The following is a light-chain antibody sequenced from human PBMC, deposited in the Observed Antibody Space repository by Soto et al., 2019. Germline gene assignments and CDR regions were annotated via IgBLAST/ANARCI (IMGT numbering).Light chain of an antibody. Sequence: DIQMTQSPSTLSGSVGDRVTITCRASQSISNSLNWYQQKPGNAPKVLIYAASNLQSGVPSKFSGSGSGTDFTLTIDSLQPEDFAIYYCQQSSTTPYTFGQGTKVDIK. CDR2: AAS. CDR3: QQSSTTPYT. CDR1: QSISNS. J-gene: IGKJ2*01. V-gene: IGKV1-39*01.